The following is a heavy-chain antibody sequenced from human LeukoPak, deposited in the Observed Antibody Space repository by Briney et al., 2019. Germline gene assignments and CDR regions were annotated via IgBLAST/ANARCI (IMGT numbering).Heavy chain of an antibody. Sequence: GASVKVSCKASGYTSTGYYMHWVRQAPGQGLEWMGWINPNSGGTNYAQKFQGRVTMTRDTSISTAYMELSRLRSDDTAVYYCARGSGNYDFWSGRDYYYYMDVWGKGTTVTVSS. J-gene: IGHJ6*03. CDR1: GYTSTGYY. D-gene: IGHD3-3*01. CDR3: ARGSGNYDFWSGRDYYYYMDV. CDR2: INPNSGGT. V-gene: IGHV1-2*02.